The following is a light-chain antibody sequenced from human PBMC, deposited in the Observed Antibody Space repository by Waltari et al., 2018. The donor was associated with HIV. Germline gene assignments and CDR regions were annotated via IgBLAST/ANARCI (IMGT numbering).Light chain of an antibody. CDR1: SGIHVGTYT. CDR3: MIWYSSAGV. V-gene: IGLV5-45*02. CDR2: YKSDSDK. J-gene: IGLJ3*02. Sequence: QAVLTQPSSLSPSPGASASLTYPLRSGIHVGTYTINWYQQKPGIPHQYLLRYKSDSDKQQGSGVPSRFSGSKDASANAWILLFSGLQSEDEADYYCMIWYSSAGVFGGGTKLTVL.